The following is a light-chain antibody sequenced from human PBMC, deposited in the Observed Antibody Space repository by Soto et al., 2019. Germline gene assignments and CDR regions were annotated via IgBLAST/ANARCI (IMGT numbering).Light chain of an antibody. CDR3: CSYVGSSTDV. V-gene: IGLV2-23*01. J-gene: IGLJ1*01. Sequence: QSALTQPASVSGSPGQSITISCTGTSSDVGSYNLVSWYQHHPGKAPKLMIYEGNKRPSGVSNRFSASKSGNTASLTISGLQAEDEADYYCCSYVGSSTDVFGTGTKLTVL. CDR2: EGN. CDR1: SSDVGSYNL.